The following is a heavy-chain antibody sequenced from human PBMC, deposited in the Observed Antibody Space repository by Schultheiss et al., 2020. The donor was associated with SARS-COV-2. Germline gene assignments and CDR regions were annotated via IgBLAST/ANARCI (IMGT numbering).Heavy chain of an antibody. V-gene: IGHV4-4*02. Sequence: SETLSLTCAVSGGSISSSNWWSWVRQPPGKGLEWIGEINHSGSTNYNPSLKSRFTISVDTSKNQFSLKLSSVTAADTAVYYCARDVIVVVPEDYYYYGMDVWGQGTTVTVSS. J-gene: IGHJ6*02. D-gene: IGHD2-2*01. CDR3: ARDVIVVVPEDYYYYGMDV. CDR1: GGSISSSNW. CDR2: INHSGST.